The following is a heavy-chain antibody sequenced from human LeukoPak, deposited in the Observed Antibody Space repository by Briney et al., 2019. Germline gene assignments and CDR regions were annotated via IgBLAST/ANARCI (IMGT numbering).Heavy chain of an antibody. J-gene: IGHJ4*02. D-gene: IGHD3-22*01. V-gene: IGHV1-18*01. CDR2: ISAYNGNT. CDR1: GYTFTSFG. CDR3: AGGYYDSSGSIRGDY. Sequence: VASVKVSCKASGYTFTSFGISWVRQAPGQGLEWMGWISAYNGNTNYAQKLQGRVTMTTDTSTSTAYMELRSLRSDDTAVYYCAGGYYDSSGSIRGDYWGQGTLVTVSS.